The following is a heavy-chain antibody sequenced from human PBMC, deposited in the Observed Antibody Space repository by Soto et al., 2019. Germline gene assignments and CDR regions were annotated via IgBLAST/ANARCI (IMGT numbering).Heavy chain of an antibody. Sequence: EVQLVESGGGLVQPGGSLRLSCAASGFTFSSYSMNWVRQAPGKGLEWVSYISSSSSTIYYADSVKGLFTISRDNAKISVYLQMNSLRAEDTAVYYCARVVRYPPRFDYWGQGTLVTVSS. D-gene: IGHD3-9*01. CDR1: GFTFSSYS. V-gene: IGHV3-48*01. J-gene: IGHJ4*02. CDR3: ARVVRYPPRFDY. CDR2: ISSSSSTI.